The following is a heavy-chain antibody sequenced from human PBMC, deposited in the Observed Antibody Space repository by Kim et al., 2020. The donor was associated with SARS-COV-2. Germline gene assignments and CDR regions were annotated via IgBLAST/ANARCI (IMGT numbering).Heavy chain of an antibody. J-gene: IGHJ6*02. CDR1: GFTFSSYA. CDR2: ISYDGSNK. V-gene: IGHV3-30-3*01. Sequence: GGSLRLSCAASGFTFSSYAMHWVRQAPGKGLEWVAVISYDGSNKYYADSVKGRFTISRDNSKNTLYLQMNSLRAEDTAVYYCASRQRFLEWLLAGRDYYYYGMDVWGQGTTVTVSS. CDR3: ASRQRFLEWLLAGRDYYYYGMDV. D-gene: IGHD3-3*01.